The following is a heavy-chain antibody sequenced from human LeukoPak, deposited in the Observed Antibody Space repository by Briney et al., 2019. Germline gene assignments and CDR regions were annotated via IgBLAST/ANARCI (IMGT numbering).Heavy chain of an antibody. V-gene: IGHV3-30-3*01. CDR2: ISYDGSNK. D-gene: IGHD3-10*01. CDR1: GFTFSSYA. J-gene: IGHJ4*02. CDR3: AKDRQGSGSYYKGSFDY. Sequence: PGGSLRLSCAASGFTFSSYAMHWVRQAPGKGLEWVAVISYDGSNKYYADSVKGRFTISRDNSKNTLYLQMNSLRAEDTAVYYCAKDRQGSGSYYKGSFDYWGQGTLVTVSS.